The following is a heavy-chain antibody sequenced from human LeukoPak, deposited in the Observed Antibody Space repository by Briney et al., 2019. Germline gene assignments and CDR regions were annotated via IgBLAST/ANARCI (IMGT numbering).Heavy chain of an antibody. CDR1: GYTFTSYG. CDR2: ISAYNGNT. Sequence: ASVKVSCKASGYTFTSYGISWVRQAPGQGLEWMGWISAYNGNTNYAQKLQGRVTMTTDTSTRTAYMELRSLRSDDTAVYYCAREDVDTYYYGSGSYFAFDYWGQGTLVTVSS. J-gene: IGHJ4*02. CDR3: AREDVDTYYYGSGSYFAFDY. V-gene: IGHV1-18*01. D-gene: IGHD3-10*01.